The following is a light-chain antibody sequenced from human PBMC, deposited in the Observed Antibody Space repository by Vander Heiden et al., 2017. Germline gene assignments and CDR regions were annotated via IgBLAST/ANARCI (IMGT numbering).Light chain of an antibody. CDR1: QSVLYSSNNKNY. V-gene: IGKV4-1*01. J-gene: IGKJ3*01. Sequence: DIVMTQSPDSLAVSLGERATINCKSSQSVLYSSNNKNYLAWYQQKPGHPPKVLIYWASTRESGVPDRFSGSGSGTDFTLTISSLQAEDVALYYCQQYFDNPFTFGPGTKVDIK. CDR2: WAS. CDR3: QQYFDNPFT.